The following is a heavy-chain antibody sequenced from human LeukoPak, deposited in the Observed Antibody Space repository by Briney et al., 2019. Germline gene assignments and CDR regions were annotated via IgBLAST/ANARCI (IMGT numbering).Heavy chain of an antibody. D-gene: IGHD3-9*01. V-gene: IGHV1-69*05. CDR3: ASSRSYDWDNWFDP. CDR1: GGTFSSYA. J-gene: IGHJ5*02. CDR2: IIPIFGTA. Sequence: SVKVSCKASGGTFSSYAISWVRQAPGQGLEWMGRIIPIFGTANYAQKFQGRVTMTTDTSTSTAYMELRSLRSDDTAVYYCASSRSYDWDNWFDPWGQGTLVTVSS.